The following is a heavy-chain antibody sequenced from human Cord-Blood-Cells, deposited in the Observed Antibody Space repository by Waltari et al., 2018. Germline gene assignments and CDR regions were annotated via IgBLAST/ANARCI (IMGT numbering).Heavy chain of an antibody. J-gene: IGHJ4*02. D-gene: IGHD1-26*01. CDR1: GYSISSGYY. CDR2: IYHSGST. CDR3: ARTSGRSDY. V-gene: IGHV4-38-2*01. Sequence: QVQLQESGPGLVKPSETLSLTCAVSGYSISSGYYWGWSRQPPGKGLEWIGSIYHSGSTYYNPSLRSRVTISVDTSKNQFSLKLSSVTAADTAVYYCARTSGRSDYWGQGTLVTVSS.